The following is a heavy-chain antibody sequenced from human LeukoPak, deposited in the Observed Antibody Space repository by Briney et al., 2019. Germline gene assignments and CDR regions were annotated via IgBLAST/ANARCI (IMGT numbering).Heavy chain of an antibody. CDR2: INHSGST. D-gene: IGHD6-13*01. CDR1: GGSFSGYY. Sequence: SETLSLTCAVYGGSFSGYYWSWIRQPPGKGLEWIGEINHSGSTNYNPSLKSRVTISVDTSKNQFSLKLSSVTAADTAVYYCARVVGRIAAAVNSPPYYYYYYMDVWGKGTTVTVSS. J-gene: IGHJ6*03. CDR3: ARVVGRIAAAVNSPPYYYYYYMDV. V-gene: IGHV4-34*01.